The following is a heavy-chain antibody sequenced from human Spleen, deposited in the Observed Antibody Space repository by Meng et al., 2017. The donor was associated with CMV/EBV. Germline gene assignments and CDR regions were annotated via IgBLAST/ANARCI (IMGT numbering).Heavy chain of an antibody. Sequence: SGDSVSSNNDAWNWIRQSPSGGLEWLGRTYYRSRWYSDHAVSVKSRLIINADTSNNQFSLQLKSVTPEDTAVYYCAKEGRGFSGWYDSWGQGILVTVSS. J-gene: IGHJ5*01. V-gene: IGHV6-1*01. D-gene: IGHD3-10*01. CDR3: AKEGRGFSGWYDS. CDR1: GDSVSSNNDA. CDR2: TYYRSRWYS.